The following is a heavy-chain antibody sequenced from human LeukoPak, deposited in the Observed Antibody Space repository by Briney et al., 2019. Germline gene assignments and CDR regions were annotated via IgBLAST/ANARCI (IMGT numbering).Heavy chain of an antibody. V-gene: IGHV3-48*03. CDR2: ISSSGGIS. CDR1: GFTFSTYE. CDR3: ARLAVAGQYTDY. D-gene: IGHD6-19*01. Sequence: PGGSLRLSCAASGFTFSTYEMNWVRQAPGKGLEWVTYISSSGGISYYADSVKGRFTFSRDNARNSLYLQMNSLRAEDTAIYYCARLAVAGQYTDYWGQGTLVTVSS. J-gene: IGHJ4*02.